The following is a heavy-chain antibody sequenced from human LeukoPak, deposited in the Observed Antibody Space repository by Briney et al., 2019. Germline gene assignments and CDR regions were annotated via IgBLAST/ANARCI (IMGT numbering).Heavy chain of an antibody. CDR1: GYTFTNYG. D-gene: IGHD6-13*01. CDR2: ISAYSGHR. J-gene: IGHJ5*02. CDR3: ARDNHSGSWSWFDP. V-gene: IGHV1-18*01. Sequence: ASVNVSCKASGYTFTNYGISWLRQAPGQGPEWMGWISAYSGHRNYVQKLQGRVTMTTDTSTSTAYMELRSLRPDDTAVYYCARDNHSGSWSWFDPWGQGTLVSVPS.